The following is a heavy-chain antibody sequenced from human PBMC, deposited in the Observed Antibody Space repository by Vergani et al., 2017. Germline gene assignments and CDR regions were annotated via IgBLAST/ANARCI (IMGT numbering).Heavy chain of an antibody. J-gene: IGHJ6*02. CDR1: GGSFSGYY. D-gene: IGHD2-2*01. CDR2: ITHRGST. CDR3: ARGYVVPAARYYYYGMDV. V-gene: IGHV4-34*01. Sequence: QVQLPQWGAGLLKPSETLSLTCAVYGGSFSGYYWSWIRQPPGKGLEWIGEITHRGSTNYNPTLKSRVTISVDTSKNQFSLKLSSVTAADTAVYYCARGYVVPAARYYYYGMDVWGQGTTVTVSS.